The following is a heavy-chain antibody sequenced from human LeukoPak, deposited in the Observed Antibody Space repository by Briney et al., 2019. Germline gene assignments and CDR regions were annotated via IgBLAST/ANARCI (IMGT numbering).Heavy chain of an antibody. V-gene: IGHV3-7*03. CDR2: IKKDGSEK. CDR3: ARHSSGQPFDY. Sequence: GGSLRLSCAASGFTFSSYWMNWVRQAPGNALEWVAYIKKDGSEKYYVDSVRGRFTISRDNAKNSLYLQMNSLRAEDTAVYYCARHSSGQPFDYWGQGTLVTVSS. CDR1: GFTFSSYW. J-gene: IGHJ4*02. D-gene: IGHD6-19*01.